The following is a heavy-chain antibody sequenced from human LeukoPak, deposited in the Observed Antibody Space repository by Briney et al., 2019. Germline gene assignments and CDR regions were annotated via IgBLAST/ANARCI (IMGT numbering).Heavy chain of an antibody. V-gene: IGHV3-48*02. CDR2: ISSSSSII. J-gene: IGHJ6*03. CDR1: GFTFSSYS. Sequence: GGSLRLSCAASGFTFSSYSMNWVRQAPGKGLEWVSYISSSSSIIYYADSVKGRFTISRDNAKNSLYLQMNSLRDEDTAVYYCAREAQQLVDLYYYYYYMDVWGKGTTVTVSS. D-gene: IGHD6-13*01. CDR3: AREAQQLVDLYYYYYYMDV.